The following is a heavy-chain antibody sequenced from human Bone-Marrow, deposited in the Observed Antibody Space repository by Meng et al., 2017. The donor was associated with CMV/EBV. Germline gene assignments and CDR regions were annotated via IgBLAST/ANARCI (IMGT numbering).Heavy chain of an antibody. J-gene: IGHJ4*02. CDR1: GASISSHY. Sequence: SETLSLTCTVSGASISSHYYNWIRQSPGKGLEWIGYVYSYGNTNYNTSLKSRVTMSADTSKNQFSLKLTSVTAADTAVYYCARGPDCSSTSCTDYWGQGTLVTVSS. V-gene: IGHV4-59*11. D-gene: IGHD2-2*01. CDR3: ARGPDCSSTSCTDY. CDR2: VYSYGNT.